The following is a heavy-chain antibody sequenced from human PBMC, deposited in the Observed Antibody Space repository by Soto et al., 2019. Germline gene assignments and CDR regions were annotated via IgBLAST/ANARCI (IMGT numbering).Heavy chain of an antibody. CDR2: INPSGGST. CDR3: AREMSIAARVFHY. J-gene: IGHJ4*02. V-gene: IGHV1-46*01. Sequence: ASGKVSCKASAYTFTNSDINWVRQAPGQGLEWMGIINPSGGSTSYAQKFQGRVTMTRDTSTSTVYMELSSLRSEDTAVYYCAREMSIAARVFHYWGQGTLVTVSS. D-gene: IGHD6-6*01. CDR1: AYTFTNSD.